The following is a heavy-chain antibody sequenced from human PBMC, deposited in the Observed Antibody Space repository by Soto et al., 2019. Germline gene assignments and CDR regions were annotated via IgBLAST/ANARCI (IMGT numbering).Heavy chain of an antibody. CDR2: MYWGNDK. J-gene: IGHJ4*02. CDR3: AHTAATGDYWESFDF. V-gene: IGHV2-5*02. CDR1: GFSVSTSGVG. D-gene: IGHD3-22*01. Sequence: QITLKESGPPLVKPTQTLTLTCTFSGFSVSTSGVGVGWFRQPPGQALEWLALMYWGNDKRYRPSLNSRLTIPEDTSKNQVVLTTTNMDPADTGTYYCAHTAATGDYWESFDFWGQGTLVTVS.